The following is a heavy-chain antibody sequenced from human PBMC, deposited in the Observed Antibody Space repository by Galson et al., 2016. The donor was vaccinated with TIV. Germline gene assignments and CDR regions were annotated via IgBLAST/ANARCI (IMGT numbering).Heavy chain of an antibody. J-gene: IGHJ6*02. V-gene: IGHV3-33*01. CDR3: AREGVGYCSSTSCPYYGLDV. CDR1: GFTFSTYA. D-gene: IGHD2-2*01. Sequence: LRLSCAASGFTFSTYAMHWVRQAPGKGLEWVAIIWYDGSNKYYADSVRGRFNISRDNSKNTLYLQMNSLRAEDTAVYSCAREGVGYCSSTSCPYYGLDVWGQGTTVTVSS. CDR2: IWYDGSNK.